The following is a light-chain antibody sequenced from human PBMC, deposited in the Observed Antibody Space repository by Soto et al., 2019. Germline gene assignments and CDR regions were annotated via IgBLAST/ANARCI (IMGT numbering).Light chain of an antibody. CDR1: QSLSSSF. V-gene: IGKV3-20*01. CDR3: LQYASPLYT. CDR2: GAS. Sequence: VLTQSPGTLSLSPGERATLSCRASQSLSSSFLAWYQKKPGLAPRLLLYGASNRATGTPDRFSGSGSGTDFTLSISRLEPDGFAVYFCLQYASPLYTFGQGTKLEIK. J-gene: IGKJ2*01.